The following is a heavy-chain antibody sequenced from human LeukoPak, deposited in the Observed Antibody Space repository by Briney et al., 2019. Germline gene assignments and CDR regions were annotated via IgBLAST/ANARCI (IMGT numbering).Heavy chain of an antibody. CDR1: GFTVSSNY. CDR3: ARDRLTMVRGAPDNYYYYYGMDV. J-gene: IGHJ6*02. D-gene: IGHD3-10*01. Sequence: GSLRLSCAASGFTVSSNYMSWVRRAPGKGLEWVSVIYSGGSTYYADSVKGRFTISRDNSKNTLYLQMNSLRAEDTAVYYCARDRLTMVRGAPDNYYYYYGMDVWGQGTTVTVSS. V-gene: IGHV3-66*01. CDR2: IYSGGST.